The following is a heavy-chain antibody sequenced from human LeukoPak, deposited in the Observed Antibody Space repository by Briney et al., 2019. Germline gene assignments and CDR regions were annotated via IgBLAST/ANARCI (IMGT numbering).Heavy chain of an antibody. Sequence: ASVKVSCKASGYTFTSYGISWVRQAPGQGLEWMGWMNPNSGNTGYAQKFQGRVTMTRNTSISTAYMELSSLRSEDTAVYYCARGLSSGWYLSQDYWGQGTLVTVSS. D-gene: IGHD6-19*01. CDR1: GYTFTSYG. CDR3: ARGLSSGWYLSQDY. J-gene: IGHJ4*02. V-gene: IGHV1-8*02. CDR2: MNPNSGNT.